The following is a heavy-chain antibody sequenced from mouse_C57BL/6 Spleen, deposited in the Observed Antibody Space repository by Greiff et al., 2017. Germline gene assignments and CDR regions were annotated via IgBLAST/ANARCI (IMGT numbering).Heavy chain of an antibody. CDR3: ARWSPYYFDY. Sequence: QVQLQQPGAELVKPGASVKLSCKASGYTFTSYWMHWVKQRPGQGLEWIGMIHPNSGSTNYNEKFKSKATLTVDKSSSTAYMQRSSLTSEDSAVYYCARWSPYYFDYWGQGTTLTVSS. V-gene: IGHV1-64*01. CDR1: GYTFTSYW. CDR2: IHPNSGST. J-gene: IGHJ2*01.